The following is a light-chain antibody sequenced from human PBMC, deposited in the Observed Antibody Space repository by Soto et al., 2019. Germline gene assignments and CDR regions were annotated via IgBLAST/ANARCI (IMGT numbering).Light chain of an antibody. CDR1: QSVSSSY. J-gene: IGKJ5*01. V-gene: IGKV3-20*01. CDR3: QQHGTSPYT. Sequence: IVLTQSPGTLSLSPSERATLSCSASQSVSSSYLAWYQQKPGQAPRLLIYGASSRATGIPDRFNGSGSGTDFILTISRLEPEDVAVYYCQQHGTSPYTFGQGTRLEIK. CDR2: GAS.